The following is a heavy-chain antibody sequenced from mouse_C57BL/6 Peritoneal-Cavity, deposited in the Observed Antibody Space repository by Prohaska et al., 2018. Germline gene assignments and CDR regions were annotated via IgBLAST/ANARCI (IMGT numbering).Heavy chain of an antibody. V-gene: IGHV5-17*01. CDR2: IISGSSTI. CDR3: ARVHGSAWFAY. D-gene: IGHD2-2*01. Sequence: EVQLVESGGGLVKPGGSLKLSCAASGFTFSDYGMHWVRQAPEKGREWVAYIISGSSTIYYADTVKGRFTISRDNAKNTLFLQMTSLRSEDTAMYYCARVHGSAWFAYWGQGTLVTVSA. J-gene: IGHJ3*01. CDR1: GFTFSDYG.